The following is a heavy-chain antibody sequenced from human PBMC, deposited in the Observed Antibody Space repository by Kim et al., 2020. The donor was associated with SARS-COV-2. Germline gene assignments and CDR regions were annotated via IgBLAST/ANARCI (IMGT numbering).Heavy chain of an antibody. CDR2: IIGDGSGT. J-gene: IGHJ6*02. CDR3: ARANYHGMDV. Sequence: GGSLRLSCAASGFSFSSYWMHWVRQAPGKGLVWVSRIIGDGSGTSYADSVKGRFPISRDNAKNTLYLQLNSLRDEDTAVYYCARANYHGMDVWGQGTT. CDR1: GFSFSSYW. V-gene: IGHV3-74*01.